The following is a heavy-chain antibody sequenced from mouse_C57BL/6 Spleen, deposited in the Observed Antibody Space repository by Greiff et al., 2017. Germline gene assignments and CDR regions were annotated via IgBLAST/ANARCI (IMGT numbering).Heavy chain of an antibody. V-gene: IGHV2-6*01. J-gene: IGHJ3*01. D-gene: IGHD1-1*01. CDR2: IWGVGST. CDR1: GFSFTSYG. CDR3: ASDRGYYGVSY. Sequence: VKVMESGPGLVAPSQSLSITCTVSGFSFTSYGVDWVRQSPGKGLEWLGVIWGVGSTNYNSSIKSSLSISNDNSNSQVILKMNSLQTDDTAMYYCASDRGYYGVSYWGQGTLVTAAA.